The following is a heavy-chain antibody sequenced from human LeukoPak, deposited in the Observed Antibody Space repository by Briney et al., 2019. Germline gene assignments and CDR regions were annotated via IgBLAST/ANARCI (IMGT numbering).Heavy chain of an antibody. J-gene: IGHJ4*02. CDR3: ARGLVSSRNSFVY. V-gene: IGHV4-31*03. Sequence: PSQTLSLTCPVSSGSISSGFYYWSWIRQHPGKGLEWIGYIYYSGSTYYNPSLKSRVTISVDTSKSQFSLKLSSVTAADPAVYYCARGLVSSRNSFVYWGQGTLVSVSS. CDR1: SGSISSGFYY. D-gene: IGHD2-2*01. CDR2: IYYSGST.